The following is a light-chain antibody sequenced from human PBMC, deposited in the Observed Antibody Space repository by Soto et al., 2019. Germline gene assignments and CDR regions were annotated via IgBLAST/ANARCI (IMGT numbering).Light chain of an antibody. CDR1: QSVNSN. CDR3: QQYNNWWT. CDR2: GAS. V-gene: IGKV3-15*01. Sequence: EIVMTQSPATLSVSPGERATLSCRASQSVNSNLAWYQQKPGQAPRLLIYGASTRATGIPARFSGSGSETEFTLTISSLQSEDFAVYYCQQYNNWWTFGQGTKVKIK. J-gene: IGKJ1*01.